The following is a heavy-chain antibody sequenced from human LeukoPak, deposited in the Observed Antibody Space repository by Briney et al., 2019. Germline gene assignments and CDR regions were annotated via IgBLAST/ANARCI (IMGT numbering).Heavy chain of an antibody. J-gene: IGHJ4*02. Sequence: GRSLRLSCAASGFTFSSYGMHWVRQAPGKGLEWVAVIWYDGSNKYYADSVKGRFTISRDNSKNTLYLQMNSLRAEDTAVYYCAKDPTTTSPPYCSSTSCYEDYWGQGTLVTVSS. CDR2: IWYDGSNK. D-gene: IGHD2-2*01. CDR1: GFTFSSYG. V-gene: IGHV3-33*06. CDR3: AKDPTTTSPPYCSSTSCYEDY.